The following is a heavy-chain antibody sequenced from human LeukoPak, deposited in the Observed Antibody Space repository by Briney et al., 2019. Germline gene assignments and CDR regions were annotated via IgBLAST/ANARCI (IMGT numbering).Heavy chain of an antibody. V-gene: IGHV3-30*02. J-gene: IGHJ4*02. CDR1: GFTFSSFD. CDR3: AKGESGD. CDR2: IGSDGTNQ. Sequence: GGSLRLSCAASGFTFSSFDMHWVRQAPGKGLEWVASIGSDGTNQYYADSVKGRFTISRDNSKNTLYLQTNSLRTEDTAAYYCAKGESGDWGQGTLVTVSS. D-gene: IGHD3-10*01.